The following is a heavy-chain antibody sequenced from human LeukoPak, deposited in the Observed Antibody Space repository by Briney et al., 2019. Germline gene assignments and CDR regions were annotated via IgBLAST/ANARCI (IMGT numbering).Heavy chain of an antibody. Sequence: PGGFLRLSCTASGFTFSSYAMNWVRQAPGKGLEWVSGIGAGGTFTYYADSVKGRFTIFRDNSRNTLYLQMNSLRDEDTAVYYCARDRAYAFDNWGQGTMVTVSS. V-gene: IGHV3-23*01. CDR2: IGAGGTFT. J-gene: IGHJ3*02. D-gene: IGHD3-10*01. CDR3: ARDRAYAFDN. CDR1: GFTFSSYA.